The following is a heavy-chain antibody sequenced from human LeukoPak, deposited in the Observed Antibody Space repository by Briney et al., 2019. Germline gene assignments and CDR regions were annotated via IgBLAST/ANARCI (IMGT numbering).Heavy chain of an antibody. CDR2: ISAYNGNT. V-gene: IGHV1-18*01. CDR1: GYTFTNYA. Sequence: ASVKVSCKASGYTFTNYAISWVRQAPGQGLEWLGWISAYNGNTNYAQNLQGGVTMTTDTSTSTAYMDLRSLRSDDTAVYYCARAMVRGVIINWEFDYWGQGTLVTVSS. J-gene: IGHJ4*02. D-gene: IGHD3-10*01. CDR3: ARAMVRGVIINWEFDY.